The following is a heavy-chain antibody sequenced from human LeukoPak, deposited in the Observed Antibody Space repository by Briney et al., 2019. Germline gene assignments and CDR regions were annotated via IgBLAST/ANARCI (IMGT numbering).Heavy chain of an antibody. CDR3: ARAPQLWFGEAYYMDV. CDR1: GGSISIYY. CDR2: IYYSGST. Sequence: SDTLSLTRTLSGGSISIYYSSCIRQPPGKGMEWLGYIYYSGSTNYNPSLKSRVTISVDTSKNQFSLKLSSVAAADTAVYYCARAPQLWFGEAYYMDVWGKGTTVTISS. V-gene: IGHV4-59*07. D-gene: IGHD3-10*01. J-gene: IGHJ6*03.